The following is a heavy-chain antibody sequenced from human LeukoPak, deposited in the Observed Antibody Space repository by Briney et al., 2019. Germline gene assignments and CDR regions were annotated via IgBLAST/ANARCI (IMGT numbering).Heavy chain of an antibody. Sequence: SETLSLTCTVSGGPISSDYWSWIRQPPGKGLEWIGYIHYSGSTNYNPSLKSRVTISVDTSKNQFSLKLTSVTAEDTAVYYCAKVGLWIFGDNYFDYWGQGTLVTVSS. J-gene: IGHJ4*02. V-gene: IGHV4-59*01. CDR1: GGPISSDY. CDR2: IHYSGST. D-gene: IGHD3-3*01. CDR3: AKVGLWIFGDNYFDY.